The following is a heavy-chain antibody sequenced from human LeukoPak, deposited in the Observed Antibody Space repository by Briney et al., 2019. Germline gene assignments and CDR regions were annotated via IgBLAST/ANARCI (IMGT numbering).Heavy chain of an antibody. J-gene: IGHJ4*02. CDR1: GDTLTELS. D-gene: IGHD3-3*01. CDR2: FDPEDGET. CDR3: ATGADYDFWSGRSFDY. V-gene: IGHV1-24*01. Sequence: ASVKVSCKVSGDTLTELSMHWVRQAPGKGLEWMGGFDPEDGETIYAQKFQGRVTMTEDTSTDTAYMELSSLRSEDTAVYYCATGADYDFWSGRSFDYWGQGTLVTVSS.